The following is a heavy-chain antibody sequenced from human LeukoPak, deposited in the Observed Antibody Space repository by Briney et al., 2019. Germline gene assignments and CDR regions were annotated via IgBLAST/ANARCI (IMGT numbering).Heavy chain of an antibody. CDR3: GFGELSPYYFDY. CDR2: IYYSGST. D-gene: IGHD3-10*01. CDR1: GGSISSSSYY. V-gene: IGHV4-39*01. J-gene: IGHJ4*02. Sequence: TPSETLSLTCTVSGGSISSSSYYWGWIRQPPGKGLEWIGSIYYSGSTYYNPSLKSRVTISVDTSKNQFSLKLSSVTAADTAVYYCGFGELSPYYFDYWGQGTLVTVSS.